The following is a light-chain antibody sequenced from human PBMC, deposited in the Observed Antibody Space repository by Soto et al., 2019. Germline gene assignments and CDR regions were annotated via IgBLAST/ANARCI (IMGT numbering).Light chain of an antibody. J-gene: IGKJ1*01. CDR1: QYIGSA. Sequence: EVVLTQSPATLSVSPGDRATLSCRASQYIGSAVAWYHQRSGQAPRLLIFDASIRVPTTPARFSGSGSGTDFALTISSLQPEDVATYYCQKYNSVWTFGQGTKVDIK. V-gene: IGKV3-15*01. CDR3: QKYNSVWT. CDR2: DAS.